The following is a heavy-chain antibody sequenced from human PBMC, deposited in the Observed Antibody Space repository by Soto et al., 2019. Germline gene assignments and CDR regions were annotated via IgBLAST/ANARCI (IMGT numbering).Heavy chain of an antibody. J-gene: IGHJ4*02. D-gene: IGHD6-6*01. Sequence: ASVKVSCKASGYTFTINDIHWVRQAPGQGLEWMAGLNPHSGKAAYAQRFQGRLTMTGNASTSTAYMELSGLRSEDTAMYYCARVSSIAARRSYDSWGQGTLVTVSS. CDR1: GYTFTIND. V-gene: IGHV1-8*01. CDR3: ARVSSIAARRSYDS. CDR2: LNPHSGKA.